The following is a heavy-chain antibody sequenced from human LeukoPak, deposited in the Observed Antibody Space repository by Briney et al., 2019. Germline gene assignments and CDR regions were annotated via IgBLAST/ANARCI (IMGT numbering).Heavy chain of an antibody. D-gene: IGHD4-17*01. V-gene: IGHV3-48*03. CDR3: ARDSGSYGDYPYGMDV. CDR1: AFTCSSYE. CDR2: ISSSGSNI. Sequence: GGSLRLSCAASAFTCSSYEMKWDRQAQGKGLEWGSYISSSGSNIYYADSVKGRFTISGDNAKNSLYLQMNSLRAEDTAVYYCARDSGSYGDYPYGMDVWGQGTTVTVSS. J-gene: IGHJ6*02.